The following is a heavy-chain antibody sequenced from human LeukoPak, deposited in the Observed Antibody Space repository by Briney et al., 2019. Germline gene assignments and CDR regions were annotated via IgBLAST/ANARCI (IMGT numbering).Heavy chain of an antibody. Sequence: GGSLRLSCATSGFKFDDYGMHWVRQAPRKGLERVSGISWNGAIMVYADSVKGRFTISRDNAKNSLYLQMNSLRAEDTALYYCAKDISIGGFADGYFYGMDAWGQGTTVTVSS. V-gene: IGHV3-9*01. CDR1: GFKFDDYG. CDR3: AKDISIGGFADGYFYGMDA. CDR2: ISWNGAIM. J-gene: IGHJ6*02. D-gene: IGHD4-23*01.